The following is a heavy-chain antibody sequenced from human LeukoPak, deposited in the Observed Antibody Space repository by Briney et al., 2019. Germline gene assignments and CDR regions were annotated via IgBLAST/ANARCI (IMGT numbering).Heavy chain of an antibody. J-gene: IGHJ4*02. CDR3: GRGGVPVSVDF. D-gene: IGHD2-2*01. CDR1: GFTFSDYY. CDR2: INGDGRTT. Sequence: GGSLRLSCAASGFTFSDYYMHWVRQAPGKGLVWVSHINGDGRTTGYADSVKGRFTISRDNAKSTLYPQMSSLRAEDTAVYYCGRGGVPVSVDFWGQGTLLTVSS. V-gene: IGHV3-74*01.